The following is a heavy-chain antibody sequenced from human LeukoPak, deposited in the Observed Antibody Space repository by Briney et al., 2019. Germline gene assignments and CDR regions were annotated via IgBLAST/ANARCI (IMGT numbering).Heavy chain of an antibody. J-gene: IGHJ4*02. D-gene: IGHD3-10*01. V-gene: IGHV3-23*01. Sequence: GGSLRLSREASGFTFSSYAMSWVRQAPGKGLEWVSAISGSGGSTYYADSVKGRFTISRDNSKNTLYLQMNSLRAEDTAVYYCASQARGYGSGSFFGYWGQGTLVTVSS. CDR3: ASQARGYGSGSFFGY. CDR1: GFTFSSYA. CDR2: ISGSGGST.